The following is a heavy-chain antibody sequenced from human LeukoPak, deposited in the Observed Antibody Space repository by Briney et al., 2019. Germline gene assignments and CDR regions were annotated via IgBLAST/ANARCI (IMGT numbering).Heavy chain of an antibody. J-gene: IGHJ6*02. CDR3: ARLFPFHYYYGMDV. Sequence: ASVKVSCKASDYSFTSYWIGWVRQMPGKGLEWMGIIYPGDSDTRYSPSFQGQVTISADKSISTAYLQWSSLKASDTAMYYCARLFPFHYYYGMDVWGQGTTVTVSS. CDR1: DYSFTSYW. D-gene: IGHD2/OR15-2a*01. CDR2: IYPGDSDT. V-gene: IGHV5-51*01.